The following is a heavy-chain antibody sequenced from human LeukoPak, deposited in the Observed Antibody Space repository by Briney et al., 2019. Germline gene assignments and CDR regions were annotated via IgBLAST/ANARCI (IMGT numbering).Heavy chain of an antibody. D-gene: IGHD5-18*01. Sequence: SETLSLTCTDPGGSISSYYWSWIRQPPGKGLEWIGYIYYSGSTNYNPSLKSRVTISVDTSKSQFSLKLSSVTAADTAVYYCARGQHVDTAMVKRKPLYYFDYWGQGTLVTVSS. J-gene: IGHJ4*02. CDR2: IYYSGST. V-gene: IGHV4-59*01. CDR1: GGSISSYY. CDR3: ARGQHVDTAMVKRKPLYYFDY.